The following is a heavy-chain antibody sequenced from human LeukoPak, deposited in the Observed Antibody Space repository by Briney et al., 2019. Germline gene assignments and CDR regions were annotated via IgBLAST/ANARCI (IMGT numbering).Heavy chain of an antibody. Sequence: GGSLRLSCAASGFTFSSYWMTWVRQAPGKGLEWVANIKQDGSEKYYVDSVKGRFTISRDNAKNSLYLQMNSLRAEDTAVYYCARDDYSSSWSDYYYYVDVWGKGTTVTVPS. J-gene: IGHJ6*03. D-gene: IGHD6-13*01. CDR1: GFTFSSYW. CDR3: ARDDYSSSWSDYYYYVDV. CDR2: IKQDGSEK. V-gene: IGHV3-7*01.